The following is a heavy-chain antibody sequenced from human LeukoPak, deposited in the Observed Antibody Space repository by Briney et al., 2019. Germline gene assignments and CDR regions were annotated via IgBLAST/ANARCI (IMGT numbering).Heavy chain of an antibody. CDR2: INSDGRST. CDR3: ARTGIAARPTVWFDP. CDR1: GFIFSDHY. Sequence: GGSLRLSCAASGFIFSDHYMDWVRHAPGKGLVWVSHINSDGRSTTYADSVKGRFTISRDNAKNTLYLQMNSLRAEDTAVYYCARTGIAARPTVWFDPWGQGTLVTVSP. D-gene: IGHD6-6*01. V-gene: IGHV3-74*01. J-gene: IGHJ5*02.